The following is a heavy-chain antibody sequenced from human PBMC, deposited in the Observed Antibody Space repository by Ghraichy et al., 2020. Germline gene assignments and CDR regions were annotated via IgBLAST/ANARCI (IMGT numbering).Heavy chain of an antibody. V-gene: IGHV1-58*02. D-gene: IGHD6-13*01. CDR2: IVVGSGNT. CDR1: GFTFTSSA. J-gene: IGHJ4*02. CDR3: AADKIAAAGDFDY. Sequence: SVKVSCKASGFTFTSSAMQWVRQARGQRLEWIRWIVVGSGNTNYAQKFQERVTITRDMSTSTAYMELTSLRSEDTAVYYCAADKIAAAGDFDYWGQGTLVTVSS.